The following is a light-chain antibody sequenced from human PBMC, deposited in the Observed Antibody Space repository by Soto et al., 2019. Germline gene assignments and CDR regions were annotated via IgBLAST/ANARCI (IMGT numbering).Light chain of an antibody. V-gene: IGKV1-5*03. CDR2: KAS. CDR1: QSISSW. J-gene: IGKJ2*01. CDR3: QQYNSYPYT. Sequence: DIQMTQSPSTLSASVGDRVTITCRASQSISSWLAWYQQKPGQAPKLLIYKASSLESGVTSRFSGSGSGTEFTHTISSLQPDDFATYYCQQYNSYPYTFGQGTKLEIK.